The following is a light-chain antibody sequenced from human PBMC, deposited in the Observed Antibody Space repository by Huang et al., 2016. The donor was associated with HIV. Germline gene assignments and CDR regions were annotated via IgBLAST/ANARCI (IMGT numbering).Light chain of an antibody. V-gene: IGKV1-27*01. CDR2: VAS. CDR3: QKYDSAPRT. CDR1: QVIGNS. J-gene: IGKJ1*01. Sequence: DIQMTQSPSSLSAFVGDTVTITCRASQVIGNSLAWYQQKPGRPPKLVIYVASTLQSGVPSRFSGSGSGTDFTLTITNLQTEDIATYYCQKYDSAPRTFGQGTRVEV.